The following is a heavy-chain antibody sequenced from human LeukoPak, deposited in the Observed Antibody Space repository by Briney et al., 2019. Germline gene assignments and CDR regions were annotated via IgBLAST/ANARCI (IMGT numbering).Heavy chain of an antibody. CDR2: IYTSGST. D-gene: IGHD6-13*01. J-gene: IGHJ5*02. CDR1: GVSISSYY. V-gene: IGHV4-4*07. CDR3: ARGGSSTREFDP. Sequence: SETLSLTCTASGVSISSYYWSWIRQPPGKGLEWIGRIYTSGSTNYNPSLKSRVTMSVDTYKNQFSLKLSSVTAEDTAVYYCARGGSSTREFDPWGQGTLVTVSS.